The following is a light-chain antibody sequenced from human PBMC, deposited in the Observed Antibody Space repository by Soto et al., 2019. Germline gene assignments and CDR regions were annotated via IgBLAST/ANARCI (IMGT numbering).Light chain of an antibody. CDR3: CSFTSITTYV. CDR1: SSDVGACNY. V-gene: IGLV2-14*01. CDR2: EVS. Sequence: LTQPASVSGSLGQSITISCTGTSSDVGACNYVSWYQQQPGKAPKLMISEVSNRPSGVSNRFSGSKSGNTASLIISGLQAEDEADYYCCSFTSITTYVFGTGTKVTVL. J-gene: IGLJ1*01.